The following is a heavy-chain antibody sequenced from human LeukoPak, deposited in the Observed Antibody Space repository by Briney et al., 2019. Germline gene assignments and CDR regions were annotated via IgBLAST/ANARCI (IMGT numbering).Heavy chain of an antibody. CDR1: GFTFSSYW. D-gene: IGHD3-10*01. J-gene: IGHJ4*02. CDR3: AREANLYGSGSYSFFDY. Sequence: GGSLRLSCAASGFTFSSYWMPWVRQAPGKGLVWVSRINSDGSSTSYADSVKGRFTISRDNAKNTLYLQMNSLRAEDTAVYYCAREANLYGSGSYSFFDYWGQGTLVTVSS. CDR2: INSDGSST. V-gene: IGHV3-74*01.